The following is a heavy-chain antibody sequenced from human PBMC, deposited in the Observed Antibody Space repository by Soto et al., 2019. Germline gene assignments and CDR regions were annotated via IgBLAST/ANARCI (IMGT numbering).Heavy chain of an antibody. V-gene: IGHV1-3*01. D-gene: IGHD5-12*01. CDR2: INAGNGDT. Sequence: VQLVQSGAEVKKPGASVRISCTASGISYTTYAIHWVRQAPGQGLEWMGWINAGNGDTRYSQRCQGRVTLTRDTSATTTYMDLSSLRSEDTSIDYCARAIRGYVTWGQGTLVTVSS. CDR1: GISYTTYA. CDR3: ARAIRGYVT. J-gene: IGHJ4*02.